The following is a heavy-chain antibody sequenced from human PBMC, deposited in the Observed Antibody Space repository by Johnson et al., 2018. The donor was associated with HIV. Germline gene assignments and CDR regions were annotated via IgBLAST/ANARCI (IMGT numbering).Heavy chain of an antibody. D-gene: IGHD6-6*01. CDR3: ARDRGAARDAFDI. CDR2: ITVSGDNT. Sequence: VQLVESGGGLVQPGGSLRLSCAASGFIFSTYAMSWVRQAPGKGLEWVSAITVSGDNTYYADSVKGRFTISRDNAKNSLYLQMNSLRAEDTAVYYCARDRGAARDAFDIWGQGTMVTVSS. V-gene: IGHV3-23*04. CDR1: GFIFSTYA. J-gene: IGHJ3*02.